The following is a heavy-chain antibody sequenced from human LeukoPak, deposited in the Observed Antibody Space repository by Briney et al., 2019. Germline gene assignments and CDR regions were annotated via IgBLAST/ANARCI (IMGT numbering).Heavy chain of an antibody. J-gene: IGHJ4*02. CDR1: GGTFSSYA. D-gene: IGHD6-19*01. Sequence: SVKVSCKASGGTFSSYAISWVRQAPGQGLEWMGGIIPIFGTANYAQKFQGRVTITADESTSTAYMELSSLRAEDTAVYYCARGLTGGKSGWYYFDYWGQGTLVTVSS. CDR2: IIPIFGTA. V-gene: IGHV1-69*13. CDR3: ARGLTGGKSGWYYFDY.